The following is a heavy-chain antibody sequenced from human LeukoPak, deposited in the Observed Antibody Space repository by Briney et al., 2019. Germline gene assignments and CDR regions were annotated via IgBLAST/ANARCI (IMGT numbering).Heavy chain of an antibody. CDR1: GYTFTSYY. J-gene: IGHJ4*02. V-gene: IGHV1-46*01. CDR2: FIPSGGST. D-gene: IGHD6-13*01. CDR3: ARDPLKVAATGLDY. Sequence: ASVKVSCKASGYTFTSYYIHWVLQAPGQGLEWMGIFIPSGGSTSYAQKFQGRVTMTKDTSTSTVYMELSSLRSEDTAVYYCARDPLKVAATGLDYWGQGTLVTVSS.